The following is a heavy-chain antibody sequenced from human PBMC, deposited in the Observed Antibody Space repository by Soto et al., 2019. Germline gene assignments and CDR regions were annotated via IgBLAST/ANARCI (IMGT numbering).Heavy chain of an antibody. CDR2: IYPGDSDT. J-gene: IGHJ5*02. Sequence: GESLQISCKASGYSFATYLICWVRQVPGKGLEWMGIIYPGDSDTMYSPSFQGQVIISADLSSTTTYLQWSSLKASDTAIYYCARQHRVNTANGWIDLWGQGKLVTVSS. V-gene: IGHV5-51*01. D-gene: IGHD5-18*01. CDR3: ARQHRVNTANGWIDL. CDR1: GYSFATYL.